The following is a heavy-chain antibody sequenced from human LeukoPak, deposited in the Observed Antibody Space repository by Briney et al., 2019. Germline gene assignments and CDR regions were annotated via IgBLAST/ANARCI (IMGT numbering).Heavy chain of an antibody. CDR2: IYTSGST. CDR1: GGSISSYY. D-gene: IGHD4-23*01. CDR3: AREVRHRNYVGKNWFDP. J-gene: IGHJ5*02. Sequence: SETLSLTCTVSGGSISSYYWSWIRQPAGKGLEWIGRIYTSGSTNYNPSLKSRVTMSVDTSKNQFSLKLSSVTAADTAVYYCAREVRHRNYVGKNWFDPWGQGTLVTVSS. V-gene: IGHV4-4*07.